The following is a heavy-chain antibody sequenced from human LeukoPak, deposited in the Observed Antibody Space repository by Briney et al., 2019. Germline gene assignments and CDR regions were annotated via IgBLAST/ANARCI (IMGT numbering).Heavy chain of an antibody. CDR3: ARGGRYCSSTSCYKRKDFDY. D-gene: IGHD2-2*02. J-gene: IGHJ4*02. Sequence: SETLSLTCAVYVGSFSGYYWSWIRQPPGKGLEWIGEINHSGSTNYNPSLKSRVTISVDTSKNQFSLKLSSVTAADTAVYYCARGGRYCSSTSCYKRKDFDYWGQGTLVTVSS. CDR1: VGSFSGYY. V-gene: IGHV4-34*01. CDR2: INHSGST.